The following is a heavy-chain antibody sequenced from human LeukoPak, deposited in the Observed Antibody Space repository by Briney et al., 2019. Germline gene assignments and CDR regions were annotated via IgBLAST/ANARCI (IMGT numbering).Heavy chain of an antibody. CDR1: GFTFSDYY. V-gene: IGHV3-11*04. J-gene: IGHJ4*02. CDR3: AREGHSHLIYYSDS. CDR2: ISSSGSTI. Sequence: GGSLRLSCAASGFTFSDYYMSRIRQAPGKGLEWVSYISSSGSTIYYADSVKGRFTISRDNAKNSLYLQMNSLRAEDTAVYYCAREGHSHLIYYSDSWGQGTLVSVPS. D-gene: IGHD5-18*01.